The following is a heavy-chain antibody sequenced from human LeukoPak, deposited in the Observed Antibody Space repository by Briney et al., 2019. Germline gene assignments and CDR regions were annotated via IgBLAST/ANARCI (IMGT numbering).Heavy chain of an antibody. Sequence: GASVKVSCKASGYTFTSYGISWVRQAPGQGLEWMGWISAYNGNTNYAQKLQGRVTMTTDTSTSTAYMELRSLRSDDTAVYYCARAADIAAPTPVGYWGQGTLVTVSS. V-gene: IGHV1-18*01. J-gene: IGHJ4*02. CDR2: ISAYNGNT. CDR3: ARAADIAAPTPVGY. D-gene: IGHD5-12*01. CDR1: GYTFTSYG.